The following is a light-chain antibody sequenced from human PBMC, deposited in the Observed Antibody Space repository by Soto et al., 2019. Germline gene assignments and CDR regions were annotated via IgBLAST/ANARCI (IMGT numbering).Light chain of an antibody. CDR2: EVT. V-gene: IGLV2-14*01. CDR3: ASLTTTNFV. CDR1: SSDVGAYNL. J-gene: IGLJ1*01. Sequence: QSALTQPASVSGSPGQSITISCTGTSSDVGAYNLVSWYQHLPDKAPKRIISEVTNRPSGVSDRFSGSKSGNTASLTISGLQAEDEADYYCASLTTTNFVFGSGTKVTAL.